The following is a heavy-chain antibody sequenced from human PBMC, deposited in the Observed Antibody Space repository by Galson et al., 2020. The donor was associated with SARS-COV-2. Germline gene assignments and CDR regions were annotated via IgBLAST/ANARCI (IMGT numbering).Heavy chain of an antibody. CDR2: ISSSGSDS. V-gene: IGHV3-11*05. D-gene: IGHD2-2*01. Sequence: NSGGSLRLSCAASGFTFSDYYMTWIRQAPGKGLEWLSYISSSGSDSNYAASVKGRFTISRDNAKNSVYLQMHSLRAGDTAVYYCARDGCASTTCADYWGQGTLVTVSS. J-gene: IGHJ4*02. CDR3: ARDGCASTTCADY. CDR1: GFTFSDYY.